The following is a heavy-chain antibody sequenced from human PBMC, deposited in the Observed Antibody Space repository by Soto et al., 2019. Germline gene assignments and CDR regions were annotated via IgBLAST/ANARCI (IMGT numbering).Heavy chain of an antibody. J-gene: IGHJ4*02. CDR2: IGAGGRT. Sequence: GGSLRLSCAASGFTLSGYAMRWVRQAPGEGLEWVSSIGAGGRTYYENSGKGRFNISKDNSKNTLYLQMNRLRAEDTAVYYCVRVLSGSKTIDYWGRGTLVTVSS. CDR3: VRVLSGSKTIDY. CDR1: GFTLSGYA. V-gene: IGHV3-23*02. D-gene: IGHD2-15*01.